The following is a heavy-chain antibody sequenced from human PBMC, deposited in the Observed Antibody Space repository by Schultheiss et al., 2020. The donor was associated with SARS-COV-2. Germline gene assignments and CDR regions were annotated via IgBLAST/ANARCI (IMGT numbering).Heavy chain of an antibody. CDR2: ISGSGGTI. Sequence: GGSLRLSCAASGFAFSDHYMTWIRQAPGKGLEWVSYISGSGGTIYYADSLRGRFIISRDNAKNSLYLQMNSLSAEDSAVYYCAKGNPTRDYFDYWGQGTLVTVSS. CDR1: GFAFSDHY. V-gene: IGHV3-11*01. J-gene: IGHJ4*02. D-gene: IGHD1-14*01. CDR3: AKGNPTRDYFDY.